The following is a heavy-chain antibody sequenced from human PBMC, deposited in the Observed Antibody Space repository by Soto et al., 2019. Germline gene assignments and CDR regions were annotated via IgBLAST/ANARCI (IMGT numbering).Heavy chain of an antibody. Sequence: GEFLKISCKGSGYSFTTYWIAWVRQMPGKGLEWMGIISPGDSDTRYSPSFQGQVTISADRSISTAYLQWSSLKASDTAMYYCARWRGITGTTLFYYYYMDVWGKGTTVTSP. D-gene: IGHD1-7*01. CDR1: GYSFTTYW. V-gene: IGHV5-51*01. CDR3: ARWRGITGTTLFYYYYMDV. J-gene: IGHJ6*03. CDR2: ISPGDSDT.